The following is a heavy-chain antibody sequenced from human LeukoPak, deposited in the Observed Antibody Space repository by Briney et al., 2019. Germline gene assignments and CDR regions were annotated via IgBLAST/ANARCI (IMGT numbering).Heavy chain of an antibody. CDR2: IKEDGSEK. J-gene: IGHJ4*02. CDR3: AREQQRSYWD. V-gene: IGHV3-7*01. D-gene: IGHD6-25*01. Sequence: GGSLRLSCAASGFTFSKHWMSWVRQAPGKGLEWVADIKEDGSEKYYADSVKGRFTISRDNANNSLYLEMNSLRAEDTAVYFCAREQQRSYWDWGQGTLVTVSS. CDR1: GFTFSKHW.